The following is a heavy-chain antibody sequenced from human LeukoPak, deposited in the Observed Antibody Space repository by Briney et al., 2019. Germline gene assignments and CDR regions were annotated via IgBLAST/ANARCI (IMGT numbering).Heavy chain of an antibody. V-gene: IGHV4-34*01. D-gene: IGHD1-26*01. J-gene: IGHJ4*02. Sequence: PXETLSLTCAVYGGSFSGYYWSWIRQPPGKGLEWIGEINHSGSTNYNPSLKSRVTISVDTSKNQFSLKLSSVTAADTAVYYCARDGVWWSRSFDYWGQGTLVTVSS. CDR2: INHSGST. CDR3: ARDGVWWSRSFDY. CDR1: GGSFSGYY.